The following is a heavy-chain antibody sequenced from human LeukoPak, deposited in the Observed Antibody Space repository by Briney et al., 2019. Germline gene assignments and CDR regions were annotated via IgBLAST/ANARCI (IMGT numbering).Heavy chain of an antibody. CDR1: GDFTSAYY. CDR3: ARDILSGRYGYFDY. D-gene: IGHD1-26*01. CDR2: ISYSGNA. J-gene: IGHJ4*02. V-gene: IGHV4-59*01. Sequence: SETLSLTCTVSGDFTSAYYWSWLRQPPGKGLEWIGYISYSGNAYYSPSLSSRLTISVDTSKHQFSMRLSSVTAADTAVYYCARDILSGRYGYFDYWGQGTLVTVSS.